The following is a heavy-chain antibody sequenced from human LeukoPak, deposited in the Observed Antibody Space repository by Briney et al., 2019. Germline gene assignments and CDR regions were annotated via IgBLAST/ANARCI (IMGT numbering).Heavy chain of an antibody. CDR3: ARGNYGDYVGEVR. V-gene: IGHV3-64*01. Sequence: PGGSLRLSCAASGFTFSSYAMHWVRQAPGKGLEYVSAISSNGGSTYYANSVKGRFTISRDNSKNTLYLQMGSLRAEDMAVYYCARGNYGDYVGEVRWGQGTLVTVSS. J-gene: IGHJ4*02. CDR1: GFTFSSYA. D-gene: IGHD4-17*01. CDR2: ISSNGGST.